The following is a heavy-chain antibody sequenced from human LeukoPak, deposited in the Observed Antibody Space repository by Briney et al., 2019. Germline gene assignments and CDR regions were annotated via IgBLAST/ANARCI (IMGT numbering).Heavy chain of an antibody. D-gene: IGHD1-26*01. CDR1: GGTFSSYT. J-gene: IGHJ4*02. CDR3: AREEVGGSFDY. Sequence: SVKVSCKASGGTFSSYTISWVRQAPGQGLEWMGRIIPILGIANYAQKFQGRVTITTDKTTSTAYMQLSSLRSEDTAVYYCAREEVGGSFDYWGQGTLVTVSS. CDR2: IIPILGIA. V-gene: IGHV1-69*04.